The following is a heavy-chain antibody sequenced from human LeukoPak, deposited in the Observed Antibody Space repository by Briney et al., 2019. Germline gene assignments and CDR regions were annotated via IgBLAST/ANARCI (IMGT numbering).Heavy chain of an antibody. CDR1: GDFITAYY. V-gene: IGHV4-59*01. J-gene: IGHJ4*02. Sequence: SETLSLTCTVPGDFITAYYWSWIRQPPGRGLEWIGYVYYSGSTEYNPSLRSRVTISLEMSKQQFSLNLTSVTAADTAVYYCASNTGTVFDYWGQGALVTVSS. D-gene: IGHD7-27*01. CDR3: ASNTGTVFDY. CDR2: VYYSGST.